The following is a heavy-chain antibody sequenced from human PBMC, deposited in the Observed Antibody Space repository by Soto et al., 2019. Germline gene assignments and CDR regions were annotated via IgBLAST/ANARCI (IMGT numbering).Heavy chain of an antibody. V-gene: IGHV1-24*01. Sequence: ASVKGSCKASGYTFTGYYMHWVRQAPGKGLDWMGGFDPEDGETIYAQKFQGRVTMTEDTSTDTAYMELSSLRSEDTAVYYCATDRGVDTAMVATPANFDYWGQGTLVTVSS. CDR3: ATDRGVDTAMVATPANFDY. CDR2: FDPEDGET. D-gene: IGHD5-18*01. J-gene: IGHJ4*02. CDR1: GYTFTGYY.